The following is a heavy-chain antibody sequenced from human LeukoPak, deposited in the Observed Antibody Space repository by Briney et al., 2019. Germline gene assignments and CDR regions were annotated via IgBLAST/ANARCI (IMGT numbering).Heavy chain of an antibody. CDR1: GGSISSGGYY. J-gene: IGHJ4*02. CDR2: IYYSGST. Sequence: SETLSLTCTVSGGSISSGGYYWSWIRQHPGKGLEWIGYIYYSGSTYYNPSLKSRVTISVDTSKNQFSLKLSSVTAADTAVYYCARGPYDSSDLGDYWGQGTLVTVSS. V-gene: IGHV4-31*03. CDR3: ARGPYDSSDLGDY. D-gene: IGHD3-22*01.